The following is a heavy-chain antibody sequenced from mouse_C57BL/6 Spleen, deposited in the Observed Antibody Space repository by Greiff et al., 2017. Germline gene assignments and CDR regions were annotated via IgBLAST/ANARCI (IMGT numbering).Heavy chain of an antibody. J-gene: IGHJ2*01. CDR1: GYTFTSYW. Sequence: VQLQQPGAELVKPGASVKLSCKASGYTFTSYWMHWVKQRPGQGLEWIGMIHPNSGSTNYNEKFKSKATLTVDKSSSTAYMQLSSLTSEDAAVYYGARLITTVLADYWGKGTTLTVSS. D-gene: IGHD1-1*01. V-gene: IGHV1-64*01. CDR3: ARLITTVLADY. CDR2: IHPNSGST.